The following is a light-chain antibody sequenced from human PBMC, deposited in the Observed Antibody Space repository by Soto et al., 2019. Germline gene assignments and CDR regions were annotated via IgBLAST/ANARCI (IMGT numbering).Light chain of an antibody. CDR2: RTS. J-gene: IGKJ1*01. Sequence: EILMTQSPATLSVSPGERATLSCRASQSVSSDLAWYQQKPGQAPRLLIYRTSTRATGIPARFSGSGSGTEFTLTISRLQSEDFAVYYCQQYNILPQTFGQGTKVDIK. V-gene: IGKV3-15*01. CDR3: QQYNILPQT. CDR1: QSVSSD.